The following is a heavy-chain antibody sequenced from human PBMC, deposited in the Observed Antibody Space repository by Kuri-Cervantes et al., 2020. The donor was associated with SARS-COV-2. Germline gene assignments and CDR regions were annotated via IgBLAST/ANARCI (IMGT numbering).Heavy chain of an antibody. CDR2: ISYDGSNK. CDR1: GFTFSSYA. J-gene: IGHJ4*02. V-gene: IGHV3-30-3*01. CDR3: ARGGSGYYKTYFDY. Sequence: LSLTCAASGFTFSSYAMHWVRQAPGKGLEWVAVISYDGSNKYYADSVKGRFTISRDNSKNTLYLQMNSLRAEDTAVYYCARGGSGYYKTYFDYWGQGTLVTVSS. D-gene: IGHD3-3*01.